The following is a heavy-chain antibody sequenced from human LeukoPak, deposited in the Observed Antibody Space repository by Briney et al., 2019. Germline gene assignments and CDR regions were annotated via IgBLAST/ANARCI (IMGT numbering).Heavy chain of an antibody. CDR3: ARVRRITIFGVVTGIDP. CDR2: IYHSGST. D-gene: IGHD3-3*01. V-gene: IGHV4-38-2*02. Sequence: SETLSLTCTVSGYSISSGYYWGWIRQPPGKGLEWIGSIYHSGSTYYNPSLKSRVTISVDTSKNQFSLKLSSVTAADTAVYYCARVRRITIFGVVTGIDPWGQGTLVTVSS. CDR1: GYSISSGYY. J-gene: IGHJ5*02.